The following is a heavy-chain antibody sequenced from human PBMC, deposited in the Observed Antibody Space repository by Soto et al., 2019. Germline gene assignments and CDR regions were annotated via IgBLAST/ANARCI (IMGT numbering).Heavy chain of an antibody. CDR3: ASGFLEWLTLDY. Sequence: SETLSLTCAVSGGSISSGGYSWSWIRQPPGKGLEWIGYIYHSGSTYYNPSLKSRVTISVDRSKNQFSLKLSSVTAADTAVYYCASGFLEWLTLDYWGQGTLVTVSS. V-gene: IGHV4-30-2*01. CDR2: IYHSGST. J-gene: IGHJ4*02. D-gene: IGHD3-3*01. CDR1: GGSISSGGYS.